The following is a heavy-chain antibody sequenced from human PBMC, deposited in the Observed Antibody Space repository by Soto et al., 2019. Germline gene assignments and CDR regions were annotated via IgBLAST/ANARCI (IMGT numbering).Heavy chain of an antibody. CDR2: IIPIFGTA. CDR1: GGTFSSYA. D-gene: IGHD3-3*01. CDR3: ARSSLRFLEWTRADGMDV. J-gene: IGHJ6*02. V-gene: IGHV1-69*13. Sequence: VKVSCKASGGTFSSYAISWVRQAPGQGLEWMGGIIPIFGTANYAQKFQGRVTITADESTSTAYMELSSLRSEDTAVYYCARSSLRFLEWTRADGMDVWGQGTTVTVS.